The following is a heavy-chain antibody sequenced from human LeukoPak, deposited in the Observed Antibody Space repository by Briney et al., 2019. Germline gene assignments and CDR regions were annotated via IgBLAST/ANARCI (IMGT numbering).Heavy chain of an antibody. D-gene: IGHD3-3*01. Sequence: HSGGSLRLSCAASGFTFNTHGMHWVRQAPGKGLEWVAAIWFDGSVKHYSDAVKGRFSISRDNSLNTLYLQMNSLRVEDTAIYYCAKDTAVQFLEPAFWGQGTLVTLSS. CDR1: GFTFNTHG. J-gene: IGHJ4*02. CDR3: AKDTAVQFLEPAF. V-gene: IGHV3-33*06. CDR2: IWFDGSVK.